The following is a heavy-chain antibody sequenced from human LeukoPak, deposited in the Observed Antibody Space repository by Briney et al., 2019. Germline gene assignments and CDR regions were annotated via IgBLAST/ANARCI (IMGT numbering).Heavy chain of an antibody. Sequence: GESLKISCKGSGYSFTSYWIGWVRQMSGKGLEWMGIIYPVDSDTRYSPTFQGQVTISADKSISTAYLQWSSLKASDTAMYYRARVSATYCSGGNCYSRYFDYWGQGTLVTVSS. J-gene: IGHJ4*02. D-gene: IGHD2-15*01. V-gene: IGHV5-51*01. CDR3: ARVSATYCSGGNCYSRYFDY. CDR2: IYPVDSDT. CDR1: GYSFTSYW.